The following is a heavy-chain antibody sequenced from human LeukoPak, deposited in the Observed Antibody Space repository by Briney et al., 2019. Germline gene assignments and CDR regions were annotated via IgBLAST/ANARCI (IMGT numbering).Heavy chain of an antibody. V-gene: IGHV1-69*04. CDR3: ASTGIGDPYSGYDSGWFDP. Sequence: SVKVSCKASGGTFSSYAISWVRQAPGQGLEWMGRIIPIFGIANYAQKFQGRVTITADKSTSTAYMELSSLRSEDTAVYYCASTGIGDPYSGYDSGWFDPWGQGTLVTVSS. CDR2: IIPIFGIA. CDR1: GGTFSSYA. J-gene: IGHJ5*02. D-gene: IGHD5-12*01.